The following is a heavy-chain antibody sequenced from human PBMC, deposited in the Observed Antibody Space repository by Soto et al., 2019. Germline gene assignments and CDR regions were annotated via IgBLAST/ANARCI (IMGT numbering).Heavy chain of an antibody. J-gene: IGHJ3*02. V-gene: IGHV3-11*01. CDR2: ISSSGSTI. CDR1: GFTFSDYY. CDR3: ARGADVLRYFDWFTKGYAFDI. Sequence: QVQLVESGGGLVKPGGSLRLSCAASGFTFSDYYMSWIRQAPGKGLEWVSYISSSGSTIYYADSVKGRFTISRDNAKNSLYLQMNSLRAEDTAVYYCARGADVLRYFDWFTKGYAFDIWGQGTMVTVSS. D-gene: IGHD3-9*01.